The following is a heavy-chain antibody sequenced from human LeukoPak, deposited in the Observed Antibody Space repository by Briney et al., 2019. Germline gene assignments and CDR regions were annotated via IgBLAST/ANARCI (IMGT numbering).Heavy chain of an antibody. D-gene: IGHD1-26*01. Sequence: ASVTVSCKASGYTFTGYYMHWVRQAPGQGLEWMGLINPYSGGTNYAQKFQGRVTMSGDTSISTAYMELSSLRSDDTAVYYCTREGGSYHGNDYCGQGTLVTVSS. CDR2: INPYSGGT. J-gene: IGHJ4*02. V-gene: IGHV1-2*06. CDR3: TREGGSYHGNDY. CDR1: GYTFTGYY.